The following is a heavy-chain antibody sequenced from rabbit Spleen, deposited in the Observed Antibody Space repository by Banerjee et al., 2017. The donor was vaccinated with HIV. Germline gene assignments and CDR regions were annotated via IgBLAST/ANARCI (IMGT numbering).Heavy chain of an antibody. J-gene: IGHJ4*01. V-gene: IGHV1S45*01. CDR2: IDSGSSGFT. Sequence: QEQLVESGGGLVKPEGSLTLTRTASGVSFISNSYMCWVRQAPGKGLEWIACIDSGSSGFTYFASWAKGRFTISKTSSTTVTLQMTSLTAADTATYFCARGASSSGYYNLWGPGTLVTVS. D-gene: IGHD1-1*01. CDR3: ARGASSSGYYNL. CDR1: GVSFISNSY.